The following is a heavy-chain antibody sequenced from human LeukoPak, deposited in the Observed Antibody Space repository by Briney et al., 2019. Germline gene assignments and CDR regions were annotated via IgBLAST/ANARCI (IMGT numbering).Heavy chain of an antibody. CDR1: GFTFDEYA. CDR2: ISEDGSRT. Sequence: RGVSLRLSCAASGFTFDEYAIHWVRQAPGKGLEWVSLISEDGSRTYYADSVKGRFTISRDNSKNSLYLQMNSLRTEDTAFYYCAKDLTQLYLAFDYWGQGTLVTVSS. J-gene: IGHJ4*02. CDR3: AKDLTQLYLAFDY. D-gene: IGHD5-18*01. V-gene: IGHV3-43*02.